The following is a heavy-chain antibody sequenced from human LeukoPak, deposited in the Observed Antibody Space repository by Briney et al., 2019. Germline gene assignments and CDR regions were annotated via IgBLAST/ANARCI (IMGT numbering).Heavy chain of an antibody. Sequence: ASVKVSCKASGYTFIDYYMHWVRQAPGQGLEWMGRINPNSGATNYAQRFQGRVTMTRDTSISTVYMEPSSLRSDDTAVYDSATDGFAAHKRDYKVEGTLVTDSS. CDR2: INPNSGAT. D-gene: IGHD6-6*01. CDR3: ATDGFAAHKRDY. V-gene: IGHV1-2*06. CDR1: GYTFIDYY. J-gene: IGHJ4*02.